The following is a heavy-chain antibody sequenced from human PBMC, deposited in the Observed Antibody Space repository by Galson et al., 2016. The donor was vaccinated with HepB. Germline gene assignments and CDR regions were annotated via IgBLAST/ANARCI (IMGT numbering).Heavy chain of an antibody. J-gene: IGHJ2*01. CDR1: RNTFTTDY. D-gene: IGHD4-11*01. V-gene: IGHV1-46*01. CDR3: AKDYSNYFWYFDF. Sequence: SVKVSCKAPRNTFTTDYMHWVRQAPGQGLEWVGVINLSGGGTSYTYKFQDRLTMTRDTSTSTVYMELSNLNSEDTAVYYWAKDYSNYFWYFDFWGRGTLVTVSS. CDR2: INLSGGGT.